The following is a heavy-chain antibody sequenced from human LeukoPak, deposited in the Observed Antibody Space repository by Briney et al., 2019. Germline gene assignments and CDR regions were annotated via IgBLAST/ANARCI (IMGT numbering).Heavy chain of an antibody. CDR3: AKDIGPGEYYYDSSGYFDY. CDR2: ISWNSGSI. Sequence: GRSLRLSCAASGFTFDDYAMHWVRQAPGKGLEGVSGISWNSGSIGYADSVKGRFTISRDNAKNSLYLQMNSLRAEDTALYYCAKDIGPGEYYYDSSGYFDYWGQGTLVTVSS. D-gene: IGHD3-22*01. CDR1: GFTFDDYA. V-gene: IGHV3-9*01. J-gene: IGHJ4*02.